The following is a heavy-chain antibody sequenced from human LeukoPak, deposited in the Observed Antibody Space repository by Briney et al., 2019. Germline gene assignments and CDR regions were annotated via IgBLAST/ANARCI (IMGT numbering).Heavy chain of an antibody. Sequence: ASVKVSCKASGYTFTSYGTSWVRQAPGQGLEWMGWISAYNGNTNYAQKLQGRVTMTTDTSTSTAYMELRSLRSDDTAVYYCARDAENTIFGVVIRNYYYYYGMDVWDQGTTVTVSS. D-gene: IGHD3-3*01. J-gene: IGHJ6*02. V-gene: IGHV1-18*01. CDR2: ISAYNGNT. CDR3: ARDAENTIFGVVIRNYYYYYGMDV. CDR1: GYTFTSYG.